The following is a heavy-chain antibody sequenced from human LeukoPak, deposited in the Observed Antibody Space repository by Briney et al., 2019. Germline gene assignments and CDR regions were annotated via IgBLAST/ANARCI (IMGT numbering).Heavy chain of an antibody. CDR3: ATGAGSYPIDYYMDV. D-gene: IGHD1-26*01. CDR2: IYYSGIT. J-gene: IGHJ6*03. V-gene: IGHV4-38-2*02. CDR1: GYSMRSGYY. Sequence: SETLSLTCSVSGYSMRSGYYWAWSRQPPGEGLEWIGSIYYSGITYDNPSLKRRLTISVDTSKNQFSLKLSSVTAADTAVYYCATGAGSYPIDYYMDVWGKGTTVTVSS.